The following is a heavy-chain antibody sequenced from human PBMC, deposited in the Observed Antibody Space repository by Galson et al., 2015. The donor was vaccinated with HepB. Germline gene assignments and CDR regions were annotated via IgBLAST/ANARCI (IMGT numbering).Heavy chain of an antibody. D-gene: IGHD6-19*01. Sequence: SCKASGGTFSSYTISWVRQAPGQGLEWMGRIIPILGIANYAQKFQGRVTITADKSTSTAYMELSSLRSEDTAVYYCASDRLAVAGFDYWGQGTLVTVSS. J-gene: IGHJ4*02. CDR3: ASDRLAVAGFDY. V-gene: IGHV1-69*02. CDR1: GGTFSSYT. CDR2: IIPILGIA.